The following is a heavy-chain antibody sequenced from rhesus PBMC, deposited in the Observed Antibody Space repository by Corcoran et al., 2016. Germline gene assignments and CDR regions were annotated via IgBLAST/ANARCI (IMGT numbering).Heavy chain of an antibody. CDR2: IGGSSGST. J-gene: IGHJ4*01. CDR1: GYSLSSGYG. V-gene: IGHV4-127*01. CDR3: ARVGYYDSGYYRGFDY. Sequence: QVQLQESGPGLVKPSETLSLTCAVSGYSLSSGYGWSWIRPPPGQGLEWIGYIGGSSGSTNYNPSVKSRVTISKDTSKNQFSLKLSSVTAADTAVYYCARVGYYDSGYYRGFDYWGQGVLVTVSS. D-gene: IGHD3-28*01.